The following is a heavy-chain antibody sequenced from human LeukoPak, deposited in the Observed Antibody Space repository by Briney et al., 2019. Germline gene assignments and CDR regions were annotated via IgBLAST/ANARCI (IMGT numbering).Heavy chain of an antibody. CDR1: GFSLSGYW. Sequence: PGGSLRLSCAASGFSLSGYWMHWVRQIPGKGLMWVARIGSDGSGTTYADPVKGRFTISRDNSKNTLYLQMNSLRDEDAAVYDCTRVQAGRSGLMDVWGRGTTVTVSS. V-gene: IGHV3-74*03. CDR2: IGSDGSGT. J-gene: IGHJ6*02. CDR3: TRVQAGRSGLMDV. D-gene: IGHD2-8*02.